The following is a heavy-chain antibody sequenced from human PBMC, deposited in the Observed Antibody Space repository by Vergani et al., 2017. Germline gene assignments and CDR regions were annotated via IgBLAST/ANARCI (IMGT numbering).Heavy chain of an antibody. V-gene: IGHV1-18*01. J-gene: IGHJ4*02. CDR1: GYTFTSFG. CDR3: ARYHKYVSVLPAAAFDY. Sequence: QVQLVQSEAEVARPGASVKVSCKTSGYTFTSFGISWVRQAPGQGLEWLGYIYPKNGNTRYAQKFQDRDTMTTHTATNTAYMELRNLISDDTAVYFCARYHKYVSVLPAAAFDYWGQGTMVVVAS. D-gene: IGHD2-2*01. CDR2: IYPKNGNT.